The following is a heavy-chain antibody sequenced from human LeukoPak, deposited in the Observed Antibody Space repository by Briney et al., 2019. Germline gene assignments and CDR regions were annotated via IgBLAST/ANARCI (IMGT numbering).Heavy chain of an antibody. CDR2: IYYSGST. J-gene: IGHJ4*02. V-gene: IGHV4-30-4*01. Sequence: PSQTLSLTCSVSGGSISSGDYYWSWIRQPPGKGLEWIGYIYYSGSTYYNPSLKSRISMSVDTSKNQFSLKLSSVTAADTAVYYCARQTIVVVPAAADYWGQGTLVTVSS. D-gene: IGHD2-2*01. CDR3: ARQTIVVVPAAADY. CDR1: GGSISSGDYY.